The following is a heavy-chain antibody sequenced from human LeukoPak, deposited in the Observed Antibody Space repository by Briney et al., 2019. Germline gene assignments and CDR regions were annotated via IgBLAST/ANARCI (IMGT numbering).Heavy chain of an antibody. D-gene: IGHD4-17*01. CDR1: GFTFSSYW. CDR3: ARDPANYGDYYFDY. J-gene: IGHJ4*02. CDR2: IRQDGSEK. Sequence: GGSLRLSCAASGFTFSSYWMSWVRQAPGKGLEWVANIRQDGSEKYYVDSVKGRFTISRDNAKNSLYLQMNSLRAEDTAVYYCARDPANYGDYYFDYWGQGTLVTVSS. V-gene: IGHV3-7*01.